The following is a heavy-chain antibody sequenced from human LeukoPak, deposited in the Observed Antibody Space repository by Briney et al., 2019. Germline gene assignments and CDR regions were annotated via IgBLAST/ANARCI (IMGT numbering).Heavy chain of an antibody. D-gene: IGHD2-8*01. J-gene: IGHJ4*02. V-gene: IGHV3-30*18. CDR1: GFTFSSYG. Sequence: GGSLRLSCAASGFTFSSYGMHGVRQAPGKGLEWVAVISYDGSNKYYADSVKGRFTISRDNSKNTLYLQMNSLRAEDTAVYYCAKRDTTGLYYFDYWGQGTMVTVSS. CDR2: ISYDGSNK. CDR3: AKRDTTGLYYFDY.